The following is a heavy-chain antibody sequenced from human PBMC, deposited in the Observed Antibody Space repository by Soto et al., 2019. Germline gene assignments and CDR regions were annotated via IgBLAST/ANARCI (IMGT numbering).Heavy chain of an antibody. CDR3: ARAPAGDCKNGLDV. CDR2: NDWDNDK. Sequence: GPTLVNPTQTLTLTCTFSGFSLNTRGMCVSWIRQPPGKALEWLALNDWDNDKYYSTSLRTRLSISKDTSKNQVVLTMTNMDAVDTATYYCARAPAGDCKNGLDVWGQGTTVTVSS. D-gene: IGHD2-21*02. J-gene: IGHJ6*02. V-gene: IGHV2-70*01. CDR1: GFSLNTRGMC.